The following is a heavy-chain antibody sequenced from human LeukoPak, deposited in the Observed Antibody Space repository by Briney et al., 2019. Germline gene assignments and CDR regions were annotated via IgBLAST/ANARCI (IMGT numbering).Heavy chain of an antibody. CDR2: IWYDGSNK. CDR3: ARPLAAAGTYYFDY. Sequence: GGSLRLSCAASGFTFSSYGMHWVRQAPGKGLEWVAVIWYDGSNKYYADSVKGRFTISRDNSKNTLYLQMNSLRAEDTAVYYCARPLAAAGTYYFDYWGQGTLVTVSS. V-gene: IGHV3-33*01. D-gene: IGHD6-13*01. CDR1: GFTFSSYG. J-gene: IGHJ4*02.